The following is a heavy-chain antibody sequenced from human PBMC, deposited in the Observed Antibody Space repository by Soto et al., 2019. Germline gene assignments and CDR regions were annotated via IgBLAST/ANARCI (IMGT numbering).Heavy chain of an antibody. V-gene: IGHV1-46*01. CDR2: INPSGGST. D-gene: IGHD2-21*02. CDR1: GYTFTSYY. J-gene: IGHJ5*02. CDR3: ARPAYCGGDCYSGNWFDP. Sequence: ASVKVSCKASGYTFTSYYMHWVRQAPGQGLEWMGIINPSGGSTSYAQKFQGRVTMTRDTSTSTVYMELSSLRSEDTAVYYCARPAYCGGDCYSGNWFDPWGQGTLVTVSS.